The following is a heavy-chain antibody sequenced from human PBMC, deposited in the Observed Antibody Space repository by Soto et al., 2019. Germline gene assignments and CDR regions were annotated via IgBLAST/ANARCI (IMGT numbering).Heavy chain of an antibody. J-gene: IGHJ6*02. CDR3: ARPAPDIVAAHPYGMDV. Sequence: GASVKVSCKTSCYTFTAYGLAWLRQAPGQRPEWMGWVSTNNANTNYAQKFQGRVTITADKSTSTAYMELSSLRSEDTAVYYCARPAPDIVAAHPYGMDVWGPGTTVTVFS. D-gene: IGHD5-12*01. CDR1: CYTFTAYG. V-gene: IGHV1-18*01. CDR2: VSTNNANT.